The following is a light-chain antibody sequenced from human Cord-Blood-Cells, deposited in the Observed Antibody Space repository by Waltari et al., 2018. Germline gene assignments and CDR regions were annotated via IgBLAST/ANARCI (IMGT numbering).Light chain of an antibody. J-gene: IGLJ2*01. CDR3: SSYTSSSTLV. CDR2: DVS. CDR1: SCDVGGYYY. Sequence: SALTQPSPATGSPAQAITISSSGTSCDVGGYYYVSWYQQHPGKAPILMIYDVSNRPSGVSNRFSGSKSGNTASLTISGLQAEDEADYYCSSYTSSSTLVFGGGTKLTVL. V-gene: IGLV2-14*01.